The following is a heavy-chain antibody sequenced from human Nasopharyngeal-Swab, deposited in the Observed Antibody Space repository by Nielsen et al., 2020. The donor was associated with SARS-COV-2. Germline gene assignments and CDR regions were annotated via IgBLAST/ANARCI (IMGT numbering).Heavy chain of an antibody. D-gene: IGHD2-2*02. J-gene: IGHJ6*02. V-gene: IGHV3-48*02. Sequence: GESLKISCAASGFTFRSYTLNWVRQAPGKGLEWVSYISSSTSIYCTGSVRGRFTISRDNAKNSLFLQMNSLRDEDTAVYYCARDIYPGAYGMDVWGQGTTVTVSS. CDR1: GFTFRSYT. CDR2: ISSSTSI. CDR3: ARDIYPGAYGMDV.